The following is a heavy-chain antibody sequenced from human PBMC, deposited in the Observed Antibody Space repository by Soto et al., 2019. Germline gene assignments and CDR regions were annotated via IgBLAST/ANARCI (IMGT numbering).Heavy chain of an antibody. Sequence: QVQLQESGPGLVKPTQTLSLTCTVSGGSTRRGGYYWSWIRQHPGKGLEWLGSIDYSGSTYYNPSLKSRISMSIDMSKNQFSLKLSSVTAAYTAMYYGARVSNYDASGGYDHFGHGGALDIWGQGTMV. J-gene: IGHJ3*02. V-gene: IGHV4-31*03. CDR3: ARVSNYDASGGYDHFGHGGALDI. CDR1: GGSTRRGGYY. D-gene: IGHD3-22*01. CDR2: IDYSGST.